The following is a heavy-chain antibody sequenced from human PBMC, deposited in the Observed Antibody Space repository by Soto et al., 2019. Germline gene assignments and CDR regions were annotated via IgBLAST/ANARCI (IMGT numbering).Heavy chain of an antibody. CDR3: ASPSRLGTLFDY. CDR2: IYHSGST. D-gene: IGHD7-27*01. Sequence: PSKTLSLTCTVSGGSVSSGSYYWSWIRQPPGKGLEWIGYIYHSGSTYYNPSLKSRVTISVDRSKNQFSLKLSSVTAADTAVYYCASPSRLGTLFDYWGQGTLVTVS. V-gene: IGHV4-30-2*01. CDR1: GGSVSSGSYY. J-gene: IGHJ4*02.